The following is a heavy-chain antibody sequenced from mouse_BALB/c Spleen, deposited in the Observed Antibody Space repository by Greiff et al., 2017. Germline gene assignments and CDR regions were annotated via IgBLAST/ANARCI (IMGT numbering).Heavy chain of an antibody. CDR2: ISSGSSTI. Sequence: EVKLVESGGGLVQPGGSRKLSCAASGFTFSSFGMHWVRQAPEKGLEWVAYISSGSSTIYYADTVKGRFTISRDNPKNTLFLQMTSLRSEDTAMYYCARSLAYYAMDYWGQGTSVTVSS. CDR1: GFTFSSFG. J-gene: IGHJ4*01. V-gene: IGHV5-17*02. CDR3: ARSLAYYAMDY.